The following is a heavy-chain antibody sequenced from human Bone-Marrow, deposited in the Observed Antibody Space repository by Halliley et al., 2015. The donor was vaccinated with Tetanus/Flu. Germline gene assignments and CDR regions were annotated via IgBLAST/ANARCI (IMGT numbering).Heavy chain of an antibody. CDR3: SRERYDLKMDYFDY. V-gene: IGHV4-34*01. J-gene: IGHJ4*02. Sequence: WIGEINHSGSTNYNPSLKSRLTISVDTSKNQFSLKLNSVSAADTAIYYCSRERYDLKMDYFDYWGQGILVTVSS. CDR2: INHSGST. D-gene: IGHD3-9*01.